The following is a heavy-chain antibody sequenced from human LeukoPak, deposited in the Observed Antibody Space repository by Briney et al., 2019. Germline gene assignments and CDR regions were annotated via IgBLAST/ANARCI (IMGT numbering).Heavy chain of an antibody. Sequence: GRSLRLSCAASGFTFSSYGMHWVRQAPGKGLEWVAVISYDGSNKYYADSVKGRFTISRDNAKNTLYLQMNSLRAEDTAVYYCARVDDSSGYWSPTFDYWGQGALVTVSS. D-gene: IGHD3-22*01. V-gene: IGHV3-30*03. J-gene: IGHJ4*02. CDR2: ISYDGSNK. CDR1: GFTFSSYG. CDR3: ARVDDSSGYWSPTFDY.